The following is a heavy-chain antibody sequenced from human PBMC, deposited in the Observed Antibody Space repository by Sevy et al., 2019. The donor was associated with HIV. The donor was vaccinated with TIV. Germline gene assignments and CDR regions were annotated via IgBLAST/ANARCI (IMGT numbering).Heavy chain of an antibody. D-gene: IGHD6-6*01. V-gene: IGHV3-74*01. CDR3: ARLGVEYSSSSSYYYGMDV. Sequence: GGSLRLSCAASGFTFSSYWMHWVRQAPGKGLVWVSRINSDGSSTSYADSVKGRFTISRDNAKNTLYLQMNRLRAEDTAVYYCARLGVEYSSSSSYYYGMDVWGQGTTVTVSS. CDR2: INSDGSST. CDR1: GFTFSSYW. J-gene: IGHJ6*02.